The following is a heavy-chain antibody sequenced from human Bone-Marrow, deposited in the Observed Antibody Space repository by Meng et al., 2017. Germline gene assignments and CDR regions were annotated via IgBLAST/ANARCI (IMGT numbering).Heavy chain of an antibody. J-gene: IGHJ4*02. CDR2: IWYDGSNK. CDR1: GFTFSSYG. V-gene: IGHV3-33*01. CDR3: ARDHRPIGDPRNHFDY. D-gene: IGHD1-14*01. Sequence: GGSLRLSCAASGFTFSSYGMHWVRQDPGKGLGWVAVIWYDGSNKYYADSVKGRFTNSRDNSKNTLYLQMNSLRAEDTAVYYCARDHRPIGDPRNHFDYWGQGTLVTVSS.